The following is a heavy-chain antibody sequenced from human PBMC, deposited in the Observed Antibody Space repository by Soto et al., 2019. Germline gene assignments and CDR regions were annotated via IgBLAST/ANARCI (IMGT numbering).Heavy chain of an antibody. D-gene: IGHD3-3*01. CDR3: ARELRFLEWLPPYYMDV. CDR2: IIPIIGIA. Sequence: QVQLVQSGAEVKKPGSSVKVSCKASGGTFSSYTISWVRQAPGQGLEWMGRIIPIIGIANYAQKFQGRVTITADKSTSTAYMELSSLRSEDTAVYYCARELRFLEWLPPYYMDVWGKGTTVTVSS. V-gene: IGHV1-69*02. J-gene: IGHJ6*03. CDR1: GGTFSSYT.